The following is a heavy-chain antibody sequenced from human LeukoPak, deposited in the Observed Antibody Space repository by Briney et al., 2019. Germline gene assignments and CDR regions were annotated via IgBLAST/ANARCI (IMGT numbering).Heavy chain of an antibody. CDR2: ISGSGGST. CDR1: GFTFSSYG. V-gene: IGHV3-23*01. J-gene: IGHJ4*02. D-gene: IGHD3-22*01. Sequence: GGTLRLSCAASGFTFSSYGMSWVRQAPGKWLEWVSAISGSGGSTYYADSVKGRFTISRDNSKNTLYLQMNSLRAEDTAVYYCAKASAMIVVVSKHFDYWGQGTLVTVSS. CDR3: AKASAMIVVVSKHFDY.